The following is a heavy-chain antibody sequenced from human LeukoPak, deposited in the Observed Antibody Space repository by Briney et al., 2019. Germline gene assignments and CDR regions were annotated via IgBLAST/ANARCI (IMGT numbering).Heavy chain of an antibody. CDR2: VYPDDSDT. J-gene: IGHJ4*02. D-gene: IGHD2-15*01. CDR3: ARQNDCRLDY. CDR1: GYSFTSYW. Sequence: FSCKAAGYSFTSYWFCWLRQMPPKSLEGMGIVYPDDSDTRYSPSLQSRVTISVDKSINPSYLQLSTLTASDTAIYYCARQNDCRLDYWGQGTLVTVSS. V-gene: IGHV5-51*01.